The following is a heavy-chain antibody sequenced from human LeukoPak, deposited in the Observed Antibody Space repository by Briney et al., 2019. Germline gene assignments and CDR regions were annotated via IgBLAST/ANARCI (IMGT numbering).Heavy chain of an antibody. V-gene: IGHV4-59*01. CDR3: ARLYSSGWSVVDY. J-gene: IGHJ4*02. D-gene: IGHD6-19*01. CDR1: GGSISSYY. Sequence: SETLSLTCTVSGGSISSYYWSWIRQPPGKGLEWIGYIYYSGSTNYNPSLKSRVTISVDTSKNQFSLKLSSVTAADTAVYYCARLYSSGWSVVDYWGQGTLVAVSS. CDR2: IYYSGST.